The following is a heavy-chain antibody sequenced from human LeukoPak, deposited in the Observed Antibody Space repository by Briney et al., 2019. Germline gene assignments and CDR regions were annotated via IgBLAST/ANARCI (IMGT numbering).Heavy chain of an antibody. Sequence: ASETLPLTCTVSGGSISSYYWSWIRQPPGKGLEWIAYIYYSGITNYNPSLKSRVSISVDTSKNLFSLSLSSVTAADTAVYYCARHAVYSGGYSFWFDPWGLGTLVTVSS. J-gene: IGHJ5*02. D-gene: IGHD1-26*01. CDR1: GGSISSYY. CDR2: IYYSGIT. CDR3: ARHAVYSGGYSFWFDP. V-gene: IGHV4-59*08.